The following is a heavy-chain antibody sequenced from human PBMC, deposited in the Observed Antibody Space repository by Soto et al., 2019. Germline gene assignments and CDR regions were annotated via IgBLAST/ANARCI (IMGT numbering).Heavy chain of an antibody. CDR1: GYSFPAFY. D-gene: IGHD6-25*01. J-gene: IGHJ5*01. CDR2: FNPKTGGA. V-gene: IGHV1-2*02. CDR3: ARASAAATSWFDY. Sequence: QVQLVQSAAEVERPGASVKVSCQISGYSFPAFYIHWVRQAPGQGLEWVGWFNPKTGGANSAQKFQGRVTMTRATSISTVYMDLSGLTSDDTAVYYCARASAAATSWFDYWGQGTRVTVSS.